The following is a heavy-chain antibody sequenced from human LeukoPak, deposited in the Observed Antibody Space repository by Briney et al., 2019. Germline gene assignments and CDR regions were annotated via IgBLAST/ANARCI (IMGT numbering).Heavy chain of an antibody. CDR3: ARDSYYDSSGP. CDR2: IYYSGGT. D-gene: IGHD3-22*01. Sequence: VKPSETLSLTCTVSGGSISSSSYYWSWIRQPPGKGLEWIGYIYYSGGTNYNPSLKSRVTISVDTSKNQFSLKLSSVTAADTAVYYCARDSYYDSSGPWGQGTLVTVSS. V-gene: IGHV4-61*01. J-gene: IGHJ5*02. CDR1: GGSISSSSYY.